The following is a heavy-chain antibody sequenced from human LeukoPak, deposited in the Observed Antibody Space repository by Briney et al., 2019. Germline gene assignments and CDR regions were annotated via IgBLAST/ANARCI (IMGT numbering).Heavy chain of an antibody. D-gene: IGHD4-23*01. CDR2: ISYDGSNK. J-gene: IGHJ4*02. CDR1: GFTFSSYG. CDR3: ARELGKLDY. Sequence: GGSLRLSCAASGFTFSSYGMHWVRQAPGKGLEWVAVISYDGSNKYYADSVKGRFTISRDNAKNSLYLQMNSLRAEDTAVYYCARELGKLDYWGQGTLVTVSS. V-gene: IGHV3-30*03.